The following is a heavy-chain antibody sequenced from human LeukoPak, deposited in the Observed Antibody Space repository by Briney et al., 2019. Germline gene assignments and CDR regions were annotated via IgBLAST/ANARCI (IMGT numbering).Heavy chain of an antibody. Sequence: ASVKVSCKASGYTFTSYGISWVRQAPGQGLEWMGWINPNSGDTNYAQKFQGRVTMTRDTSISTAYMELSRLRSDDTAVYYCARARKYGGNSENDYWGQGTLVTVSS. CDR2: INPNSGDT. V-gene: IGHV1-2*02. CDR1: GYTFTSYG. CDR3: ARARKYGGNSENDY. D-gene: IGHD4-23*01. J-gene: IGHJ4*02.